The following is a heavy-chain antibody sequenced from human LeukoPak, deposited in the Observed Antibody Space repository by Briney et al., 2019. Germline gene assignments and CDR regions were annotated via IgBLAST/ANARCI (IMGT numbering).Heavy chain of an antibody. Sequence: GASVKVSCKASGYTFTGYYMHWVRQAPGQGLEWMGWINPNSGGTNYAQKFQGRVTMTRDTSISTAYMELSRLRSDDTAVYYCAPSGEAGALPEMDYWGQGTLVTVSS. V-gene: IGHV1-2*02. D-gene: IGHD1-14*01. J-gene: IGHJ4*02. CDR3: APSGEAGALPEMDY. CDR2: INPNSGGT. CDR1: GYTFTGYY.